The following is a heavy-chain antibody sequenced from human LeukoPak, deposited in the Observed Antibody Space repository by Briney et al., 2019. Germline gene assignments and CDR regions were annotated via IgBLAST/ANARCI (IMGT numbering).Heavy chain of an antibody. CDR3: ASMEKEYYYDSSGYYLPDY. J-gene: IGHJ4*02. V-gene: IGHV3-48*01. CDR2: ISSSSSTI. D-gene: IGHD3-22*01. CDR1: GFTFSSYS. Sequence: GGSLRLSCAASGFTFSSYSMNWVRQAPGKGLEWVSYISSSSSTIYYADSVKGRFTISRDNAKNSLYLQMNSLRAEDTAVYYCASMEKEYYYDSSGYYLPDYWGQGTLVTVSS.